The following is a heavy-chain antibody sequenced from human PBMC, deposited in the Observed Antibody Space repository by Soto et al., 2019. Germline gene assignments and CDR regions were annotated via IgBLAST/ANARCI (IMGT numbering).Heavy chain of an antibody. CDR2: RYDDAST. Sequence: QLQLQESGPGLVKPSETLSLSCSVSGDSIRNSNYYWAWIRQPPGKGLEWIVSRYDDASTFYNPYLKRRVTITLDTSKNELSLKVTSVTAADTAVYYCARGLYLGPSGYYLDFWGQGTLVTVSS. V-gene: IGHV4-39*01. CDR1: GDSIRNSNYY. J-gene: IGHJ4*02. D-gene: IGHD3-22*01. CDR3: ARGLYLGPSGYYLDF.